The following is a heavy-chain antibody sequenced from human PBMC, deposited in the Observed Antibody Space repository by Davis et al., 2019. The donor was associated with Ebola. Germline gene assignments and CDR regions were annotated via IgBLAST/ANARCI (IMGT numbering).Heavy chain of an antibody. D-gene: IGHD1-26*01. CDR1: GYTFTGYY. CDR2: INPNSGGT. J-gene: IGHJ4*02. CDR3: SVGGQDGGFDY. Sequence: ASVKVSCKASGYTFTGYYMHWVRQAPGQGLEWMGRINPNSGGTNYAQKFQGRLTLTEDTSTDTAYMELSTLRSEDTAVYYCSVGGQDGGFDYWGQGTLVPVSS. V-gene: IGHV1-2*06.